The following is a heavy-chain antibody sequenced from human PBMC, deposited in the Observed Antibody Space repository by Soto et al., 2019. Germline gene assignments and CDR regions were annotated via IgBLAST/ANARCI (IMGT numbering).Heavy chain of an antibody. CDR3: ERQPGAPQYAFDI. V-gene: IGHV3-11*01. Sequence: PGVPLRLSFAASGVTCSDYYMGWIRQAPGKGLEWVSYISSSGSTIYYADSVKGRFTISRDKAKTSLSLQMTSLRAADTAVYYCERQPGAPQYAFDIWAHGTMVTVSS. CDR1: GVTCSDYY. J-gene: IGHJ3*02. D-gene: IGHD3-10*01. CDR2: ISSSGSTI.